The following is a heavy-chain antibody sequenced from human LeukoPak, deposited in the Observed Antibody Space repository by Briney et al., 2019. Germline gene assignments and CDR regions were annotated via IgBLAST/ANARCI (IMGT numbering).Heavy chain of an antibody. V-gene: IGHV1-69*01. Sequence: ASVTVSCKASGGTFSSYAISWVRQAPGQGLEWMGGIIPIFGTANYAQKFQGRVTITADESTSTAYMELRSLRSDDTAVYYCTRDLGQWLLQGIFFDYWGQGTLVTVSS. CDR2: IIPIFGTA. J-gene: IGHJ4*02. CDR1: GGTFSSYA. D-gene: IGHD5-12*01. CDR3: TRDLGQWLLQGIFFDY.